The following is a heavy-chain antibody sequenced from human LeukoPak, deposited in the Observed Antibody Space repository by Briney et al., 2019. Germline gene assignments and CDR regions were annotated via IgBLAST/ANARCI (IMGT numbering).Heavy chain of an antibody. J-gene: IGHJ4*02. CDR3: VRGTMIVVDPANY. D-gene: IGHD3-22*01. CDR2: ISAYNGNT. CDR1: GYTFDNYG. V-gene: IGHV1-18*01. Sequence: ASVKVSCKASGYTFDNYGISWVRQAPGQGLEWMGWISAYNGNTNYAQNLQGRVTMTTDTSTSTAYMELRSLRSDDTAVYYCVRGTMIVVDPANYWGQGTLVTVSS.